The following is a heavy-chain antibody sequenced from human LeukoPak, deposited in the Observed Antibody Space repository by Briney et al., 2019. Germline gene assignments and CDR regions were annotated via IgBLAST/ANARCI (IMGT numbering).Heavy chain of an antibody. CDR2: ISSNGGST. Sequence: GGSLRLSCAASGFTFSSYAMHWVRQAPGKGLEYVSAISSNGGSTYYANSVKGRFTISRDNSKNTLYLQMGSLRAEDMAVYYCARDDSRGLRAYYFEYWGQGTLVTVSS. V-gene: IGHV3-64*01. D-gene: IGHD3-22*01. CDR3: ARDDSRGLRAYYFEY. CDR1: GFTFSSYA. J-gene: IGHJ4*02.